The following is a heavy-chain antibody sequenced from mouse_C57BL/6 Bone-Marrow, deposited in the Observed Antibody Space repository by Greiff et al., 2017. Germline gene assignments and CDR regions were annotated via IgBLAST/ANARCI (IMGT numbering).Heavy chain of an antibody. CDR3: VGDDGPYWDLDV. V-gene: IGHV10-1*01. CDR1: GFSFNTSA. Sequence: EVQLMESGGGLVQPKGSLKLSCAASGFSFNTSAMNWVRQAPGKGLEWVARIRSKSNNYATYYDDSVKDTFTISRDEEESMLYLQMNNMETEDTAMYYYVGDDGPYWDLDVWGTGTTVTVSS. CDR2: IRSKSNNYAT. J-gene: IGHJ1*03. D-gene: IGHD3-1*01.